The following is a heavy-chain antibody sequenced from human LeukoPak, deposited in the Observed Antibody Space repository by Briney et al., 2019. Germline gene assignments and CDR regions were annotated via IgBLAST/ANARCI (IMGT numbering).Heavy chain of an antibody. Sequence: GASVKVSCKASGYTFTSYYIYWMRQAHGHGLDRMGIINPSGGRTNYAHKFQGRVTMTRDMSTSTVYMELSSLRSEDTAVYYCARGAHVRMYDSNHNCFDPWGQGTLVTVSS. D-gene: IGHD3-22*01. V-gene: IGHV1-46*01. CDR3: ARGAHVRMYDSNHNCFDP. J-gene: IGHJ5*02. CDR1: GYTFTSYY. CDR2: INPSGGRT.